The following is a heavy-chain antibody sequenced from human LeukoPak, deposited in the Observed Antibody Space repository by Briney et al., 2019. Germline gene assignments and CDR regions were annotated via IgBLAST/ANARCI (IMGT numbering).Heavy chain of an antibody. Sequence: GGSLRLSCAAYGFTVSSNYMSWVRQAPGKGLEWVSVIYSGGSTYYADSVKGRFTISRDNSKNTLYLQMNSLRAEDTAVYYCTKAPAPYYYDSSGYYLDYWGQGTLVTVST. CDR3: TKAPAPYYYDSSGYYLDY. D-gene: IGHD3-22*01. CDR1: GFTVSSNY. J-gene: IGHJ4*02. CDR2: IYSGGST. V-gene: IGHV3-53*01.